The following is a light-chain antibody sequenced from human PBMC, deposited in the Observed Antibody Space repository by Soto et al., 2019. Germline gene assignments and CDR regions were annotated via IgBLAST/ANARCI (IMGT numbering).Light chain of an antibody. V-gene: IGKV3-20*01. CDR3: HHYASSRHT. CDR1: QSVSNNY. J-gene: IGKJ2*01. Sequence: EIVLTQSPGTLSLSPGERATLSCRASQSVSNNYLAWYQQKPGQAPRLLIYGASNRATGIPDRFSGSGSGTDFTLTISRLEPEDFAVYYCHHYASSRHTFGQGTKVDIK. CDR2: GAS.